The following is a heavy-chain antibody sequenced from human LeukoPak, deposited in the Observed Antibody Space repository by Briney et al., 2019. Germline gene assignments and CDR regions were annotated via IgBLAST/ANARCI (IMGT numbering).Heavy chain of an antibody. D-gene: IGHD3-16*02. V-gene: IGHV1-69*13. CDR2: IIPIFGTA. CDR1: GGTFSSYA. J-gene: IGHJ6*03. CDR3: ARGLSGLVQGYYYMDI. Sequence: GASVKVSCKASGGTFSSYAISWVRQAPGQGLEWMGGIIPIFGTANYAQKFQGRVTITADESTSTAYMELSSLRSEDTAVYYCARGLSGLVQGYYYMDIWGKGTTVTVSS.